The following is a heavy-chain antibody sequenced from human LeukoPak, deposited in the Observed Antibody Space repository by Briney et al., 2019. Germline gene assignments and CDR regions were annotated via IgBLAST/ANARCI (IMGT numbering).Heavy chain of an antibody. J-gene: IGHJ4*02. CDR1: GFTFSSYA. D-gene: IGHD4-17*01. Sequence: GGSLRLSCAASGFTFSSYAMSWVRQAPGKGLEWVSAISGSGGSTYYANSVKGRFTISRDNSKNTLYLQMNSLRAEDTAVYYCAKDDDYGDSNPCYWGQGTLVTVSS. V-gene: IGHV3-23*01. CDR3: AKDDDYGDSNPCY. CDR2: ISGSGGST.